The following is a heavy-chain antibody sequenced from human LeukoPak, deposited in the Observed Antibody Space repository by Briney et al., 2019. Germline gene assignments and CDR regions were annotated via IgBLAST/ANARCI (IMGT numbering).Heavy chain of an antibody. Sequence: PSETLSLTCAVYGGSFSGYYWSWIRQPPGKGLEWIGEINHSGSTNYNPSPKSRVTISVDTSKNHISLKLRSVTAAGTAVDYCSSPGATAMPPGDYWGQGTLVTVSS. CDR3: SSPGATAMPPGDY. V-gene: IGHV4-34*01. CDR2: INHSGST. D-gene: IGHD5-18*01. J-gene: IGHJ4*02. CDR1: GGSFSGYY.